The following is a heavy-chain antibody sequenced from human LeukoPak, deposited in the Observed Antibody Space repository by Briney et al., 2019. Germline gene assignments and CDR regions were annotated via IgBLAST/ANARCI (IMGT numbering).Heavy chain of an antibody. CDR3: AKDPITMIVVGGTNFLDY. D-gene: IGHD3-22*01. V-gene: IGHV3-23*01. J-gene: IGHJ4*02. Sequence: PGGSLRLSCAASGFTFSSYAMSWVRQAPGKGLEWVSAISGSGGSTYYADSVKGRFTISRDNSKNTLYLQMNSLRAEDTAVYYCAKDPITMIVVGGTNFLDYWGQGTLVTVSS. CDR1: GFTFSSYA. CDR2: ISGSGGST.